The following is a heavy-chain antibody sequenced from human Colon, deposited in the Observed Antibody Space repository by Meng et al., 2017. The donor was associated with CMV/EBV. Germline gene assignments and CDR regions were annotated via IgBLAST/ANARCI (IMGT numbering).Heavy chain of an antibody. CDR2: INWDGGKT. V-gene: IGHV3-43*01. CDR3: AKDAYGSWSHFDY. D-gene: IGHD3-10*01. J-gene: IGHJ4*02. Sequence: GESLKISCAGSEFAFDAFSMHWIRQAPGKGLEWVALINWDGGKTYYGDSVKGRFTISRDNSKKSLYLQMHSLRPGDTAIYYCAKDAYGSWSHFDYWGQGTLVTVSS. CDR1: EFAFDAFS.